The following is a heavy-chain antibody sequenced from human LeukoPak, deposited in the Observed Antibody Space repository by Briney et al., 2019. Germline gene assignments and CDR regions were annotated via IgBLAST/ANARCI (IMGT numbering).Heavy chain of an antibody. CDR2: IYYSGSA. CDR3: ARWYGCGYYMDY. J-gene: IGHJ4*02. V-gene: IGHV4-59*01. CDR1: GVSIITYY. Sequence: SETLPQTLTVSGVSIITYYWSWIRQPPGKGLEWIGYIYYSGSANYNPSLKSRVSISVDTSKNQFSLKLSSVTAADTAVYYCARWYGCGYYMDYWGQGTLVTVSS. D-gene: IGHD3-10*01.